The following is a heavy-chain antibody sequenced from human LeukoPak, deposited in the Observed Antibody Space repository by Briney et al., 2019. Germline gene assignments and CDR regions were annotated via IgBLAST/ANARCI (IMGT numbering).Heavy chain of an antibody. J-gene: IGHJ3*02. CDR1: GGSISSSSYY. CDR3: ARVRDQLLLDAFDI. Sequence: PSETLSLTCTVSGGSISSSSYYWSWIRQPPGKGLEWIGYIYYSGSTNYNPSLKSRVTISVDTSKNQFSLKLSSVTAADTAVYYCARVRDQLLLDAFDIWGQGTMVTVPS. D-gene: IGHD2-2*01. CDR2: IYYSGST. V-gene: IGHV4-61*01.